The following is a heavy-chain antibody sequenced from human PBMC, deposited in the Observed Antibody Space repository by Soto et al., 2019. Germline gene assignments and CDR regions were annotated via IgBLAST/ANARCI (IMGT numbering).Heavy chain of an antibody. CDR3: ARGGYYYDSSGYDHAAHFDY. CDR1: GFTVSSNY. J-gene: IGHJ4*02. Sequence: PGGSLRLSCAASGFTVSSNYMSWVRQAPGKGLEWVSVIYSGGSTYYADSVKGRFTISRDNSKNTLYLQMNSLRAEDTAVYYCARGGYYYDSSGYDHAAHFDYWGQGT. D-gene: IGHD3-22*01. CDR2: IYSGGST. V-gene: IGHV3-66*01.